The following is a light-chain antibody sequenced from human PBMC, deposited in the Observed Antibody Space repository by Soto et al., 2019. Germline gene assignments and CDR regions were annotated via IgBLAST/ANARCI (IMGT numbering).Light chain of an antibody. CDR1: QSVSNN. J-gene: IGKJ5*01. CDR2: GAS. CDR3: QQYNNWPLT. Sequence: EIVLTRSPGTLSLAPGEGATLSCRASQSVSNNYLAWYQQKPGQAPRLLIYGASTRATGIPARFSGSGSGTEFTLTISSLQSEDFAVYYCQQYNNWPLTFGQGTRLEIK. V-gene: IGKV3-15*01.